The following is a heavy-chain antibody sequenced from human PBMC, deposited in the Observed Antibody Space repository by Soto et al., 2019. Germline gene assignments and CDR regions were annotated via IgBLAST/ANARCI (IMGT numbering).Heavy chain of an antibody. Sequence: QVQLQESGPGLVKLSQTLSLTCTVSGGSISSGGYYWSWIRQHPGKGLEWIGYIYYSGSTNYNPSLKSRVTISVDTSKNQFSLKLSSVTAADTAVYYCARGYCSSTSCFDPWGQGTLVTVSS. CDR3: ARGYCSSTSCFDP. V-gene: IGHV4-31*03. CDR1: GGSISSGGYY. J-gene: IGHJ5*02. D-gene: IGHD2-2*01. CDR2: IYYSGST.